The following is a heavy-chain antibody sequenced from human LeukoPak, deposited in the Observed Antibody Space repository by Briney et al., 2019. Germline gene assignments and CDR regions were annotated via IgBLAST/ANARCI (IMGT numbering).Heavy chain of an antibody. D-gene: IGHD1-26*01. Sequence: VASVKVSCKASGYTFSNYAIHWVRQAPGQRLEWVGWISGSNGKPKYSPKFQGRVTITRDTSATTDYMELSSLNSEDTGVYYCARDGIVGATDWGQGTLVTVSS. CDR2: ISGSNGKP. J-gene: IGHJ4*02. CDR3: ARDGIVGATD. V-gene: IGHV1-3*01. CDR1: GYTFSNYA.